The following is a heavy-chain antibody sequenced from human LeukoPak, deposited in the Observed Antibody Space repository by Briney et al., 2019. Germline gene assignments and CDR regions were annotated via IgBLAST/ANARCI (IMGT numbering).Heavy chain of an antibody. J-gene: IGHJ5*02. Sequence: WVRQAPGKGLEWIGSIYYSGSTYYNPSLKSRVTISVDTSKNQFSLKLSSVTAADTAVYYYARDLRVGFDPWGQGTLVTVSS. V-gene: IGHV4-39*02. CDR2: IYYSGST. CDR3: ARDLRVGFDP. D-gene: IGHD2-15*01.